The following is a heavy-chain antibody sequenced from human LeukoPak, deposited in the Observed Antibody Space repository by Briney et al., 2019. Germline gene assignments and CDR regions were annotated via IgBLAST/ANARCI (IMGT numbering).Heavy chain of an antibody. CDR2: INPNSGGT. CDR1: GYTFTGYY. D-gene: IGHD3-3*01. V-gene: IGHV1-2*02. Sequence: ASVKVSCKASGYTFTGYYMHWVRQAPGQGLEWMGWINPNSGGTNYAQKFQGRVTMTRDTSISTAYMELSRLRSDDTAVYYCASSITIFGVVTPPFDYWGQGTLVTVPS. CDR3: ASSITIFGVVTPPFDY. J-gene: IGHJ4*02.